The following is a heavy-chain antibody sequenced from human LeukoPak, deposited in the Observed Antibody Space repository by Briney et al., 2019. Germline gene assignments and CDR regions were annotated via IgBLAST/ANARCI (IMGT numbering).Heavy chain of an antibody. V-gene: IGHV4-38-2*02. D-gene: IGHD6-19*01. CDR2: IYHSGST. J-gene: IGHJ6*03. Sequence: SETLSLTCIVSGYSISSGYYWGWIRQPPGKGLEGIGSIYHSGSTYYNPSLKSRVTISVDTSTNQFSLKLSSVTAADTAVYYCASESSRLDYYYSYYMDVCGKGTTATVPS. CDR3: ASESSRLDYYYSYYMDV. CDR1: GYSISSGYY.